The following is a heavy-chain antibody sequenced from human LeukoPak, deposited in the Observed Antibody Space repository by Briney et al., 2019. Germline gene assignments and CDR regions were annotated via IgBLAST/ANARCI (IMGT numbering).Heavy chain of an antibody. Sequence: GESLKISCEGSAYNLGNYWIAWVRQMPGQGLEGMGIVHARVSKTKYSPSCEGQATISIHKSIRTAFRQLTSLKASDTAVYYCARHVAYKRWYYSDKWGQGALGTVSS. CDR3: ARHVAYKRWYYSDK. CDR1: AYNLGNYW. J-gene: IGHJ4*02. CDR2: VHARVSKT. V-gene: IGHV5-51*01. D-gene: IGHD3-16*01.